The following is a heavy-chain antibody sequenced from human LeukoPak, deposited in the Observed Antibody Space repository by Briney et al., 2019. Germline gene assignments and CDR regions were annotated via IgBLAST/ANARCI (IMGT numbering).Heavy chain of an antibody. CDR3: AKENGVVPAATDY. Sequence: PGGSLRLSCAVSGFTFSSYVMSWVRQAPGKGLEWVSAISGSGGSTYYADSVKGRFTISRDNSKNTLYLQMNSLRAEDTAVYYCAKENGVVPAATDYWGQGTLVTVSS. V-gene: IGHV3-23*01. CDR2: ISGSGGST. D-gene: IGHD2-2*01. CDR1: GFTFSSYV. J-gene: IGHJ4*02.